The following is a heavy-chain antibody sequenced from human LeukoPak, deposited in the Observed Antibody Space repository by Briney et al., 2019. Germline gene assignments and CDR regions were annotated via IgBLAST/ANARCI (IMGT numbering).Heavy chain of an antibody. CDR2: IGISSNNI. D-gene: IGHD4-17*01. V-gene: IGHV3-21*01. CDR3: ARDGVRGFTATTPFDY. J-gene: IGHJ4*02. CDR1: GITFSSYS. Sequence: GGSLRLSCAASGITFSSYSMNWVRQAPGKRLEWVSSIGISSNNIYYADSVKGRFTISRDNAKNSLSLQMNSLRVEDTAVYYCARDGVRGFTATTPFDYWGPGTLVTVSS.